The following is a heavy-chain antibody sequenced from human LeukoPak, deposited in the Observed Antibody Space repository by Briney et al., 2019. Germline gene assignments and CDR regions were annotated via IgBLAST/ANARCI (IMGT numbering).Heavy chain of an antibody. V-gene: IGHV4-34*01. J-gene: IGHJ4*02. Sequence: PSETLSLTCAVYGGSFSDFYWNWIRQPPGKWLEWIGEINHNGSTNYNPSLKSRVTISVDTSKNQFSLKLSSVTAADTAVYYCASPQYDILTGYPSLLFDFWGQGGLVTVSS. CDR1: GGSFSDFY. CDR3: ASPQYDILTGYPSLLFDF. D-gene: IGHD3-9*01. CDR2: INHNGST.